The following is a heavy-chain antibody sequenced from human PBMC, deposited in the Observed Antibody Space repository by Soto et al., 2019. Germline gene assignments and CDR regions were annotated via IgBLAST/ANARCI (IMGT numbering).Heavy chain of an antibody. V-gene: IGHV3-23*01. Sequence: GGSLRLSCAASGFTFSSYAMSWVRQAPGKGLEWVSAISGSGGSTYYADSVKGRFTISRDNSKNTLYLQMNSLRAEDTAVYYCAKDRPYDSSGYYYDGFDYWGQGTLVTVSS. CDR3: AKDRPYDSSGYYYDGFDY. CDR1: GFTFSSYA. J-gene: IGHJ4*02. D-gene: IGHD3-22*01. CDR2: ISGSGGST.